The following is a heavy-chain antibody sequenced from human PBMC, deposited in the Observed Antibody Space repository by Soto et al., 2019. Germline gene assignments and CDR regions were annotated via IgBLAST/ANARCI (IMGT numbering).Heavy chain of an antibody. D-gene: IGHD4-4*01. CDR3: ARVATVTTRWFDP. V-gene: IGHV4-31*03. J-gene: IGHJ5*02. CDR1: GGSISSGGYY. CDR2: IYYSGST. Sequence: SETLSLTCTVSGGSISSGGYYWSWIRQHPGKGLEWIGYIYYSGSTYYNPSLKSRVTISVDTSKNQFSLKLSSVTAADTAVYYCARVATVTTRWFDPWGQGXLVTVSS.